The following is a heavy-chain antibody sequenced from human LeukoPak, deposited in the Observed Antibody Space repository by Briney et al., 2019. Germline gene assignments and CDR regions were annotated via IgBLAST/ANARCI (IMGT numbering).Heavy chain of an antibody. D-gene: IGHD2-21*02. J-gene: IGHJ4*02. CDR3: ASTPLCGGDCYYLDY. V-gene: IGHV4-59*01. Sequence: TSETLSLTCSVSGGSISSYYWSWLRQPPGKGLEWIGYIYYSGSTNYNPSLKSRVTISVDTSKNQFSLKLRSVTAADTAVYYCASTPLCGGDCYYLDYWGQGTLVTVSS. CDR2: IYYSGST. CDR1: GGSISSYY.